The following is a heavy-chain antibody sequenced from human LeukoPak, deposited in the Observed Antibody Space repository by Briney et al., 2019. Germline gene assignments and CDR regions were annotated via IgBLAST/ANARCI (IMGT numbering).Heavy chain of an antibody. D-gene: IGHD2-15*01. CDR2: IYHSGST. J-gene: IGHJ3*02. Sequence: SETLSLTCAVSGGSISSGGYSWSWIRQPPGKGLEWIGYIYHSGSTYYNPSLKSRVTISVDRSKNRFSLKLSSVTAADTAVYYCARSIYCSGGSCYSFLDAFDIWGQGTMVTVSS. CDR3: ARSIYCSGGSCYSFLDAFDI. CDR1: GGSISSGGYS. V-gene: IGHV4-30-2*01.